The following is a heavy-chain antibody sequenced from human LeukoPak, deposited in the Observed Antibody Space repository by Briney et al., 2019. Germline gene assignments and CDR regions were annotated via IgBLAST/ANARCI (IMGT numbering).Heavy chain of an antibody. CDR1: GFTFSSYA. D-gene: IGHD5-12*01. V-gene: IGHV3-30-3*01. J-gene: IGHJ6*03. CDR2: ISYDGSNK. Sequence: PGGSLRLSCAASGFTFSSYAMHWVRQAPGKGLEWVAVISYDGSNKYYADSVKGRFTISRDNSKNTLYLQMNSLRAEDTAVYYCARDGHSGYDYYYYYYMDVWGKGTTVTVSS. CDR3: ARDGHSGYDYYYYYYMDV.